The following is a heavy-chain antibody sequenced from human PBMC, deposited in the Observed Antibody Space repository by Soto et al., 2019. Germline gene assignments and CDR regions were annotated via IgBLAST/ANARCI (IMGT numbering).Heavy chain of an antibody. CDR1: GFFFSSYA. CDR2: IGGSGGYK. V-gene: IGHV3-23*01. J-gene: IGHJ4*02. Sequence: EVQLLESGGGLVQPGGSLRFSCAASGFFFSSYAMSWVRQAPGKGLEWVSGIGGSGGYKSYADSVKGRFTISRDNSKNTLYLQMESLGAEDTAVYYCAKDAAMVSSTFNYFDYWGQGTLVAVSS. D-gene: IGHD6-13*01. CDR3: AKDAAMVSSTFNYFDY.